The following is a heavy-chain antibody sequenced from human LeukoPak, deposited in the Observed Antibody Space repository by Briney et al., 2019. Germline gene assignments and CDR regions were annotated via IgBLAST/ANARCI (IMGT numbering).Heavy chain of an antibody. CDR1: GGTFSSYA. CDR2: IIPIFGTA. CDR3: ARHKSEGDAFDI. J-gene: IGHJ3*02. V-gene: IGHV1-69*13. Sequence: ASVKVSCKASGGTFSSYAISWVRQAPGQGLEWMGGIIPIFGTANYAQKFQGRVTITADESTSTAYMELSSLRSEDTAVYYCARHKSEGDAFDIWGQGTMVTVSS.